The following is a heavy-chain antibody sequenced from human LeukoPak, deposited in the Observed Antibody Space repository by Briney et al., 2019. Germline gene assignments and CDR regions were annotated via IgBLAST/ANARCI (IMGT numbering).Heavy chain of an antibody. CDR1: GGSISSSSYY. CDR3: ARYGSGSYSDDHFQH. V-gene: IGHV4-39*01. D-gene: IGHD3-10*01. J-gene: IGHJ1*01. Sequence: SETLSLTCTVSGGSISSSSYYWGWIRQPPGKGLEWVGSIYCSGSTYYNPSLKSRVTISVDTSKNQFSLKLSSVTAADTAVYYCARYGSGSYSDDHFQHWGQGTLVTVSS. CDR2: IYCSGST.